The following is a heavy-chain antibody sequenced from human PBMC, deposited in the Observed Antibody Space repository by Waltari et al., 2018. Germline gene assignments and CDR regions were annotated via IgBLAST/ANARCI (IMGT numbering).Heavy chain of an antibody. CDR2: IIPIFGTA. D-gene: IGHD3-22*01. CDR3: ASVGYYDSSGYYYMDV. CDR1: GGTFSNYA. V-gene: IGHV1-69*05. J-gene: IGHJ6*03. Sequence: QVQLVQSGAEVKKPGSSVKVSCKASGGTFSNYAISWVRQAPGQGLEWMGGIIPIFGTANYAQKFQDRVTITTDESTSTAYMELSSLRSEDTAVYYCASVGYYDSSGYYYMDVWGKGTTVTVSS.